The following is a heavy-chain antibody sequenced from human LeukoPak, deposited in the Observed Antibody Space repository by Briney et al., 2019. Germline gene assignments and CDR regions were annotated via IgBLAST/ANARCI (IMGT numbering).Heavy chain of an antibody. CDR1: GFTFSSYD. J-gene: IGHJ6*02. V-gene: IGHV3-13*01. D-gene: IGHD2-2*01. CDR2: IGTAGDT. Sequence: QAGGSLRLSCAASGFTFSSYDMHWVRQATGKGLEWVSAIGTAGDTYYPGSVKGRFTISRENAKNSLYLQMNSLRAGDTAVYYCARSPYCSSTSCPHGMDVWGQGTTVTVSS. CDR3: ARSPYCSSTSCPHGMDV.